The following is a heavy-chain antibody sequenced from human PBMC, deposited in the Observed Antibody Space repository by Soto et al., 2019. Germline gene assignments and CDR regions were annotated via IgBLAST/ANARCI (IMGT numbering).Heavy chain of an antibody. CDR1: VDSVSSVGFH. CDR2: LCNGGST. D-gene: IGHD3-3*01. J-gene: IGHJ4*02. V-gene: IGHV4-30-4*01. Sequence: PAETLGLTSTVTVDSVSSVGFHRAWLRRPPGKGLEWIGYLCNGGSTYYRPCLESRMHISLDATRNHYSLRLTSVTAADTAVYFCPRAPVGLDTISYFDYWGQGKLVTVSS. CDR3: PRAPVGLDTISYFDY.